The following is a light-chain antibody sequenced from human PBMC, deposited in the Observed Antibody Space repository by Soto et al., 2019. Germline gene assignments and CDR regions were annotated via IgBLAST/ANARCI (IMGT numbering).Light chain of an antibody. Sequence: EIVLTQSPATLSLSPGERATLSCGASKSVSSSYLAWYQQKPGLAPRLLIYDASSRATGIPDRFSGSGSGTDFTLTISRLEPEDFAVYYCQQYGSSPTTFGQGTKVEI. J-gene: IGKJ1*01. CDR1: KSVSSSY. CDR3: QQYGSSPTT. V-gene: IGKV3D-20*01. CDR2: DAS.